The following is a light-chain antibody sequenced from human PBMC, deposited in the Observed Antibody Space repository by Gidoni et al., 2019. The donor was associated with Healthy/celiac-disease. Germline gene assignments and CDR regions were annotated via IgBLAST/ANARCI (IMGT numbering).Light chain of an antibody. CDR2: AAS. Sequence: IQITQSPSSLSASVGDRVTITCRASQSISSYLNGYQQKPGRAPKLLIYAASSLQSGVPSGWCSSGCGTDFTITISSLQPEDFATYYCRQSYSTPWTFGQGTKVEIK. V-gene: IGKV1-39*01. CDR1: QSISSY. CDR3: RQSYSTPWT. J-gene: IGKJ1*01.